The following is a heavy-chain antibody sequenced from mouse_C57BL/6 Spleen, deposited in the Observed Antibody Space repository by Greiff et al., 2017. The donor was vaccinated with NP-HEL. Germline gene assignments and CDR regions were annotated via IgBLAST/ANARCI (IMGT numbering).Heavy chain of an antibody. J-gene: IGHJ1*03. Sequence: QVQLQQSGAELVKPGASVKVSCKASGYTFTSYWMHWVKQRPGQGLEWIGRIHPSDSDTNYNQKFKGKATLTVDKSSSTAYMQLSSLTSEDSAVYYCAMITTVVDPYWYFDVWGTGTTVTVSS. CDR3: AMITTVVDPYWYFDV. D-gene: IGHD1-1*01. CDR1: GYTFTSYW. V-gene: IGHV1-74*01. CDR2: IHPSDSDT.